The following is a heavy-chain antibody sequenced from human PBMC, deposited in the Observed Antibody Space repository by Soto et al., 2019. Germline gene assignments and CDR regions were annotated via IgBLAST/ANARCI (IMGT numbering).Heavy chain of an antibody. Sequence: QVQLVQSGAEVKKPGSSVKVSCTASGDTFRSHRFSWVRQAPGQGLEWMGWIVPVFDSTNFAQRFQDRMSITADESTRTTYIDLHGLTSADTAIYYCARGTGSGSYLDHWGQGTLVSVSS. CDR3: ARGTGSGSYLDH. CDR1: GDTFRSHR. J-gene: IGHJ4*02. CDR2: IVPVFDST. V-gene: IGHV1-69*12.